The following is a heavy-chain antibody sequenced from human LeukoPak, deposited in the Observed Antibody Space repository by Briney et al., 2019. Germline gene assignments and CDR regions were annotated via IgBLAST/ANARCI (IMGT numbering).Heavy chain of an antibody. D-gene: IGHD2-15*01. J-gene: IGHJ6*03. V-gene: IGHV3-30*02. Sequence: GGSLRLSCAASGFSFSSYGMHWVRQAPGKGLEWVTFIRYDGSSKFYTDSVKGRFTFSRDNSENTLYLQMNSLRADDTAVYYCARVLRYCSGGNCYSGGLGYMDVWGKGTTVTIS. CDR3: ARVLRYCSGGNCYSGGLGYMDV. CDR2: IRYDGSSK. CDR1: GFSFSSYG.